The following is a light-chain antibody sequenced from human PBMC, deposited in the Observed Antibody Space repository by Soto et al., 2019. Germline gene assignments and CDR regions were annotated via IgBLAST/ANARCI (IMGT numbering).Light chain of an antibody. Sequence: QSALTQPPSPSGAPGQSVTLSCTGTSSDVGGYNYVSWYQQHPGKAPKLMIYEVSKRPSGVPDRLSGSKSGNTASLTVSGLQAEDEADYYCSSYAGSNNFVFGTGTKVTVL. CDR1: SSDVGGYNY. J-gene: IGLJ1*01. V-gene: IGLV2-8*01. CDR2: EVS. CDR3: SSYAGSNNFV.